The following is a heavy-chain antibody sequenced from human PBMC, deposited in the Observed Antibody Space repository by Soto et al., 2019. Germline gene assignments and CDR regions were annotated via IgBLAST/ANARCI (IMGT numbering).Heavy chain of an antibody. D-gene: IGHD3-16*01. CDR1: GYTFTGYY. CDR3: AREEVGFDKYGRTTFGLGGMDV. CDR2: INPNSGGT. V-gene: IGHV1-2*04. Sequence: ASVKVSCKASGYTFTGYYMHWVRQAPGQGLEWMGWINPNSGGTNYAQKFQGWVTMTRDTSISTAYMELSRLRSDDTAVYYCAREEVGFDKYGRTTFGLGGMDVWGQGTTVTVSS. J-gene: IGHJ6*02.